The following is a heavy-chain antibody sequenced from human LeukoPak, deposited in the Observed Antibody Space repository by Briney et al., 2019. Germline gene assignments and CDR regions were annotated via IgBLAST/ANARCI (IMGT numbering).Heavy chain of an antibody. CDR2: IIPIFGTA. J-gene: IGHJ4*02. CDR3: ASIVVVIPY. CDR1: GGTFSSYA. D-gene: IGHD2-21*01. V-gene: IGHV1-69*05. Sequence: GASVKVSCNASGGTFSSYAISWVRQAPGQGLEWMGGIIPIFGTANYAQKFQGRVTMTRDTSTSTVYMELCSLRSEDTAVYYCASIVVVIPYWGQGTLVTVSS.